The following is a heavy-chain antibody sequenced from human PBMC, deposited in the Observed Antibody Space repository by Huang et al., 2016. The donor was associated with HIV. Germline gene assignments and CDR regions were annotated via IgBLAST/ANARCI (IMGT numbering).Heavy chain of an antibody. Sequence: VQFVESGGGLVKPGRSLRLSCTASGFTFGNYGMSWFRQAPGKGLEWVGFSRSKDYSETTEYAASVKGRFTISRDDSKSIAYLQMNSLKPEDTAVYYCTRDSVYPNYYDGSGFYFDYWGQGTLVTVSS. CDR2: SRSKDYSETT. D-gene: IGHD3-22*01. CDR3: TRDSVYPNYYDGSGFYFDY. V-gene: IGHV3-49*05. J-gene: IGHJ4*02. CDR1: GFTFGNYG.